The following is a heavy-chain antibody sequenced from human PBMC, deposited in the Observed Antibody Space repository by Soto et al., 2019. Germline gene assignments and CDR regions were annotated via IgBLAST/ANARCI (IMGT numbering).Heavy chain of an antibody. D-gene: IGHD3-22*01. J-gene: IGHJ4*02. CDR3: ASPTRNYYDSSGYYY. V-gene: IGHV1-69*13. Sequence: SVKVSCKASGGTFSSYAISWVRQAPGQGLEWMGGIIPIFGTANYAQKFQGRVTITADESTSTAYMELSSLRSEDTAVYYCASPTRNYYDSSGYYYWGQGTLVTVSS. CDR1: GGTFSSYA. CDR2: IIPIFGTA.